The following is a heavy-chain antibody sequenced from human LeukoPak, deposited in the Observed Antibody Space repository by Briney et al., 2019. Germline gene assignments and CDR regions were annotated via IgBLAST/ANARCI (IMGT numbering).Heavy chain of an antibody. D-gene: IGHD6-19*01. CDR2: INAGNGNT. CDR1: GYTFTSYA. CDR3: ARAGSSGWFFDY. Sequence: GASVKVSCKASGYTFTSYAMHWVRQAPGQRLEWMGWINAGNGNTKYSQRFQGRVTITRDTSASTAYMELSSLRSEDTAVYYCARAGSSGWFFDYWGQGTLVSVSS. J-gene: IGHJ4*02. V-gene: IGHV1-3*01.